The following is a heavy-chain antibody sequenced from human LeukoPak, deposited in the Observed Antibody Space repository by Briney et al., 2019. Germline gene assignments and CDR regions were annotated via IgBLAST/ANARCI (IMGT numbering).Heavy chain of an antibody. V-gene: IGHV3-64*01. Sequence: SGGSLRLSRAASGFTFSSYAMHWVRQAPGKGLEYVSAISSNGGSTYYANSVKGRFTISRDNSKNTLYLQMGSLRAEDMAVYYCARGGVAATARIDYWGQGTLVTVSS. J-gene: IGHJ4*02. CDR3: ARGGVAATARIDY. D-gene: IGHD6-25*01. CDR2: ISSNGGST. CDR1: GFTFSSYA.